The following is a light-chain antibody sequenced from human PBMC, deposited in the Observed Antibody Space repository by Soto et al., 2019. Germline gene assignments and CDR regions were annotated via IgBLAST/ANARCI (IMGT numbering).Light chain of an antibody. J-gene: IGLJ2*01. CDR1: SSDVGSYNL. Sequence: QSALTQPASVSGSPGQSITISCPGTSSDVGSYNLVSWYQQYPGKAPKVMIYEVSERPSGLSNRFSGSKSGNTASLTISGLQAEDEADYYCCSYAGSSTVVFGGGTKLTVL. CDR2: EVS. CDR3: CSYAGSSTVV. V-gene: IGLV2-23*02.